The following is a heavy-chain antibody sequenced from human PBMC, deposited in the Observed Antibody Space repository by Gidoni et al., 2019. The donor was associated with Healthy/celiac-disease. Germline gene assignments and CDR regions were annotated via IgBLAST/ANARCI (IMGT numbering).Heavy chain of an antibody. CDR2: IWYDGSNK. Sequence: QVQLVDSGGGVVQPGRSLRLSCAASGFTFRSYGMHWVRQAPGKGLEWVAVIWYDGSNKYYADSVKGRFTISRDNSKNTLYLQMNSLRAEDTAVYYCARENEGYYYYGMDVWGQGTTVTVSS. V-gene: IGHV3-33*01. CDR3: ARENEGYYYYGMDV. J-gene: IGHJ6*02. CDR1: GFTFRSYG.